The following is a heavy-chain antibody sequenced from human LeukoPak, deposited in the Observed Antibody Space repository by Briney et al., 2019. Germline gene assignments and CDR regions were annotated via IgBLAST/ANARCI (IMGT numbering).Heavy chain of an antibody. D-gene: IGHD4-17*01. J-gene: IGHJ6*02. CDR2: ISYDGSNK. CDR3: AKDSTVATYYYYGMDV. V-gene: IGHV3-30*18. CDR1: GFTFSSYG. Sequence: GGSLRLSCAASGFTFSSYGMHWVRQAPGKGLEWVAVISYDGSNKYYADSVKGRFTISRDNSKNTLYLQMNSLRAEDTAVYYCAKDSTVATYYYYGMDVWGQGTTVTVSS.